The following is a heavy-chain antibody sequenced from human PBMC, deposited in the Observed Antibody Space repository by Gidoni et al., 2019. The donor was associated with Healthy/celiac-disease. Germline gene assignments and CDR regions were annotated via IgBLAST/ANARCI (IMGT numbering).Heavy chain of an antibody. D-gene: IGHD6-19*01. CDR3: AKDTWLKRDYYYYGMDV. V-gene: IGHV3-9*01. CDR2: ISWNSGSI. Sequence: EVQLVESGGGLVQPGRSLRLSCAASGFPFDDYAMHWVRQAPGKGLEWVSGISWNSGSIGYADSVKGRFTISRDNAKNSLYLQMNSLRAEDTALYYCAKDTWLKRDYYYYGMDVWGQGTTVTVSS. CDR1: GFPFDDYA. J-gene: IGHJ6*02.